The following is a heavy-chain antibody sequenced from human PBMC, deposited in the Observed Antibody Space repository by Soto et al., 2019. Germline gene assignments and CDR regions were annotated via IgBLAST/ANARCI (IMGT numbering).Heavy chain of an antibody. CDR2: IIPIFATA. V-gene: IGHV1-69*13. J-gene: IGHJ6*02. Sequence: SVKVSSRASGGTFSTNAISWGGQAPGQGLEWMGGIIPIFATANYAQKFQGRVTITADESASTAYMELSSLRSEDTAVYYCARLVVPAAISNYYGLDVWGQGTMVTVSS. D-gene: IGHD2-2*01. CDR3: ARLVVPAAISNYYGLDV. CDR1: GGTFSTNA.